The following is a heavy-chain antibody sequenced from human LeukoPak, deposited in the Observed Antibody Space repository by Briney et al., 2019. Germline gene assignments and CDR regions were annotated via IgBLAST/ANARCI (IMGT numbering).Heavy chain of an antibody. J-gene: IGHJ5*02. CDR2: ISSSGSTI. CDR1: GVTFSDYY. V-gene: IGHV3-11*01. CDR3: ARDSYARAAALAPYNWFDP. D-gene: IGHD6-13*01. Sequence: GGSLRLSCAASGVTFSDYYMSWIRQAPGKGLEWVSYISSSGSTIDYADSVKGRFTISRDNAKNSLYLQMNSLRAEDTAVYYCARDSYARAAALAPYNWFDPWGQGTLVTVSS.